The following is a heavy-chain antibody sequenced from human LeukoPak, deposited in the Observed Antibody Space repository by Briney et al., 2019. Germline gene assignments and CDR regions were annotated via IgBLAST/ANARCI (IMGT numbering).Heavy chain of an antibody. Sequence: GGSLRLSCAASGFTFSSYAMSWVRQAPGKGLEWVSAISGSGGSTYYAASVKGRFTISRDNSKNTLYLQMNSLRAEDTAVYYCANQRLYQLLGAPLDYWGQGTLVTVSS. CDR2: ISGSGGST. V-gene: IGHV3-23*01. D-gene: IGHD2-2*01. CDR3: ANQRLYQLLGAPLDY. J-gene: IGHJ4*02. CDR1: GFTFSSYA.